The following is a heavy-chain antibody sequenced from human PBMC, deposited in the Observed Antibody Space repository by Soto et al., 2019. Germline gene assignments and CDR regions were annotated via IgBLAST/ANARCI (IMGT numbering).Heavy chain of an antibody. J-gene: IGHJ4*02. CDR3: AKDVDHSGNPWGH. CDR1: GFAFHSSD. D-gene: IGHD6-13*01. CDR2: ISSDGHAE. V-gene: IGHV3-30*18. Sequence: GGSLRLSCVVSGFAFHSSDMQLVRQSPGKGLEWVASISSDGHAEFYADFVKGRFTVSRENSKYTVYLQMDRLRAEDTAVYYCAKDVDHSGNPWGHWCQGTLITFYS.